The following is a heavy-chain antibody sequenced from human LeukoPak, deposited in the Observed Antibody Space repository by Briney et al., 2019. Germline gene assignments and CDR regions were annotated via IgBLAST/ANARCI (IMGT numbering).Heavy chain of an antibody. CDR3: ARVKREYQLIGLYYYYMDV. Sequence: ASVKVSCKASDYTFTSYGISWVRQAPGQGLEWMGWINPNSGGTNYAQKFQGRVTMTRDTSISTAYMELSRLRSDDTAVYYCARVKREYQLIGLYYYYMDVWGKGTTVTISS. V-gene: IGHV1-2*02. D-gene: IGHD2-2*01. CDR1: DYTFTSYG. CDR2: INPNSGGT. J-gene: IGHJ6*03.